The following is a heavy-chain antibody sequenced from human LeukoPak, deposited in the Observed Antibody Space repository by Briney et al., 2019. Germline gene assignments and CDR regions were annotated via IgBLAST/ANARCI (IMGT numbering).Heavy chain of an antibody. Sequence: SETLSLTCAVYGGFFSGYYWSWIRQPPGKGLEWIGEINHSGSTNYNPSLKSRVTISVDTSKNQFSLNLTSVTAADTAVYYCARGYVDGYYFDYWGQGTLVTVSS. V-gene: IGHV4-34*01. CDR2: INHSGST. J-gene: IGHJ4*02. CDR1: GGFFSGYY. CDR3: ARGYVDGYYFDY. D-gene: IGHD3-10*01.